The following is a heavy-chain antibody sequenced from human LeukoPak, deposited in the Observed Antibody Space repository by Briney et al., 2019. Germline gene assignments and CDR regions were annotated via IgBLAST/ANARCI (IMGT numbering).Heavy chain of an antibody. CDR2: IKQDGGEK. CDR3: AREGIAAAGDH. Sequence: PGGSLRLSCAASGFTFSSYWMSWVRQAPGKGLEWVANIKQDGGEKNYVDSVKGRFAISRDNAKNSLYLQMNSLRGEDTAVYYCAREGIAAAGDHWGQGTLVTVSS. CDR1: GFTFSSYW. V-gene: IGHV3-7*04. J-gene: IGHJ4*02. D-gene: IGHD6-13*01.